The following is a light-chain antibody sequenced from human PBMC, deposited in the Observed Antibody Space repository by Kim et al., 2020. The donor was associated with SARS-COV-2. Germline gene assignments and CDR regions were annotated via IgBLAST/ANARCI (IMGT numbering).Light chain of an antibody. CDR3: QQCSSSPIT. V-gene: IGKV3-20*01. Sequence: APVESGTPSCRASQRVSSSYLAWYQQKPGQAPRLLIYGASSRATGIPDRFSGSGSGTDFTLTISRLEPEDFAVYYCQQCSSSPITFGQGTRLEIK. CDR2: GAS. J-gene: IGKJ5*01. CDR1: QRVSSSY.